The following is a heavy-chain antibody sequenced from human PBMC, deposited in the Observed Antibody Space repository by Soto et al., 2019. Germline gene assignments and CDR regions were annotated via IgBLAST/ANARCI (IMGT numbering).Heavy chain of an antibody. CDR1: GDSTINSY. J-gene: IGHJ5*02. V-gene: IGHV4-59*13. D-gene: IGHD6-6*01. CDR3: ERRDTWQLVDL. CDR2: LSYNGGT. Sequence: PSETLSLTCTVSGDSTINSYWSWIRQAPGKGPEWLGYLSYNGGTNHNPSLQGRATMSVDTSQNRFSLNLNSVTAADTAVYYCERRDTWQLVDLWGQGILVTVSS.